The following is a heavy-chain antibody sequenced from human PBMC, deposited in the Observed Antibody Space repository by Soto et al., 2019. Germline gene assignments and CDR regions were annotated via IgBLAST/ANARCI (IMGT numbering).Heavy chain of an antibody. CDR3: ARGRNWNVYFDY. D-gene: IGHD1-1*01. J-gene: IGHJ4*02. Sequence: QVQLVESGGGVVQPGRSLRLSCAASGFTFSSYGMHWVRQAPGKGLEWVAVIWYDGSNKYYADSVKGRFTISRDNSKNTLYLQMNSLRAEDTAVYYCARGRNWNVYFDYWGQGTLVTVSS. CDR1: GFTFSSYG. V-gene: IGHV3-33*01. CDR2: IWYDGSNK.